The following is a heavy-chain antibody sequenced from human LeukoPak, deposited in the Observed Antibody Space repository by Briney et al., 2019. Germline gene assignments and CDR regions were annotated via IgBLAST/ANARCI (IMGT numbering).Heavy chain of an antibody. CDR2: TNHSGST. CDR3: ARGPRNYYGSGSPVNWFDP. D-gene: IGHD3-10*01. V-gene: IGHV4-34*01. Sequence: SETLSLTCAVYGGSFSGYYWSWIRQPPGKGLEWIGETNHSGSTNYNPSLKSRVTISVDTSKNQFSLKLSSVTAADTAVYYCARGPRNYYGSGSPVNWFDPWGQGTLVTVSS. CDR1: GGSFSGYY. J-gene: IGHJ5*02.